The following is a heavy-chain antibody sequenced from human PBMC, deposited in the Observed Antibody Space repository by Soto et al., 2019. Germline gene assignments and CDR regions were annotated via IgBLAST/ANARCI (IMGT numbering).Heavy chain of an antibody. Sequence: QVPLVQSGAEVKKPGSSVTVSCKASGGTFSSYAIHWVRQAPGQGLEWMGGIITMYGPAKYAQRFQGRVTITADDSTTTVYMELTSLTSQDTAVYYCARVTSMVRGVIDNWFDPWGHGTLVTVSS. CDR1: GGTFSSYA. CDR2: IITMYGPA. CDR3: ARVTSMVRGVIDNWFDP. D-gene: IGHD3-10*01. V-gene: IGHV1-69*01. J-gene: IGHJ5*02.